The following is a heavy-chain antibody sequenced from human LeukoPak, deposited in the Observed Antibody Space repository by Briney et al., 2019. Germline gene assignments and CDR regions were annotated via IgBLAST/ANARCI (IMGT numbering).Heavy chain of an antibody. CDR1: GFTFSSYS. Sequence: GGSLRLSCAASGFTFSSYSMNWVRQAPGKGLEWVSSISSSSTYINYADSVKGRFTVSRDNAKSSLFLEMNSLRAEDTAVYYCARDGRAVVAHGYYFAFWGQGPLLTVS. D-gene: IGHD3-22*01. CDR2: ISSSSTYI. V-gene: IGHV3-21*06. CDR3: ARDGRAVVAHGYYFAF. J-gene: IGHJ4*02.